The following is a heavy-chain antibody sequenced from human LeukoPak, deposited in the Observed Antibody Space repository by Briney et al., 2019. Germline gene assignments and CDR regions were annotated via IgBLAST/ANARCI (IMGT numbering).Heavy chain of an antibody. V-gene: IGHV3-21*01. CDR1: GFTFSSYS. J-gene: IGHJ1*01. Sequence: GGSLRLSCAASGFTFSSYSMNWVRQAPRKGLEWVSSISSSSSYIYYADSVKGRFTISRDNAKNSLYLQMNSLRAEDTAVYYCAREGPVVVPASRHFQHWGQGTLVTVSS. D-gene: IGHD2-2*01. CDR2: ISSSSSYI. CDR3: AREGPVVVPASRHFQH.